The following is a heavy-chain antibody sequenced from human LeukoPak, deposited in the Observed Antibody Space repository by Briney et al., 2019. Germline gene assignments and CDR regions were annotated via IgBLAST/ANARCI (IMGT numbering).Heavy chain of an antibody. CDR2: INPDGGNT. CDR1: GYTFTNSY. CDR3: ARTLYIAAAPGGLDY. J-gene: IGHJ4*02. Sequence: GASVKVSCKASGYTFTNSYIHWVRQAPGQVLEWMGLINPDGGNTNYAQNFQGRVTLTRDTSSGTVYMELSSLSSDDTAVYYCARTLYIAAAPGGLDYWGQGTLVTVSS. D-gene: IGHD6-13*01. V-gene: IGHV1-46*01.